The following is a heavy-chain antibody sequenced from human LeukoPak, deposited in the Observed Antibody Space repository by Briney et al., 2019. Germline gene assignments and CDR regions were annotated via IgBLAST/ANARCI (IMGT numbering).Heavy chain of an antibody. CDR2: ISSSSSYI. CDR3: AKSGSTIWNY. Sequence: PGGSLRLSCAGSGFSFSSYSMNWVRQAPGKGLEWVSSISSSSSYIYYADSVKGRFTISRDNAKNSLYLQMNSLRAEDTAIYYCAKSGSTIWNYWGQGTLVTVSS. D-gene: IGHD2-2*01. J-gene: IGHJ4*02. V-gene: IGHV3-21*04. CDR1: GFSFSSYS.